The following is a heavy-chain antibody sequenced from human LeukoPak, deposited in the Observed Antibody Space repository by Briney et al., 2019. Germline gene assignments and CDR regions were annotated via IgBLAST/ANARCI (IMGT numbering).Heavy chain of an antibody. CDR3: ARGVPKTSYYYYYMDV. CDR1: GFTFDDYS. Sequence: PGGSLRLSCAASGFTFDDYSMHWVRQGPGRGLEWVSLISWDGGSTYYADSVKGRFTISRDNAKNSLYLQMNSLRAEDTAVYYCARGVPKTSYYYYYMDVWGKGTTVTVSS. D-gene: IGHD4-11*01. V-gene: IGHV3-43*01. J-gene: IGHJ6*03. CDR2: ISWDGGST.